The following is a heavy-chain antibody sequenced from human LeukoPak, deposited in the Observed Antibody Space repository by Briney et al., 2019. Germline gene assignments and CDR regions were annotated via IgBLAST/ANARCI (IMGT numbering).Heavy chain of an antibody. D-gene: IGHD1-26*01. CDR1: GGSISSSNW. J-gene: IGHJ4*02. CDR3: ASSGAGISKDY. CDR2: IYHSGST. Sequence: SETLSLTCAVSGGSISSSNWWSWVRQPPGKRLEWIGEIYHSGSTNYNPSLKSRVTISVDKSKNQFSLKLSSVTAADSAVYYCASSGAGISKDYWGQGTLVTVSS. V-gene: IGHV4-4*02.